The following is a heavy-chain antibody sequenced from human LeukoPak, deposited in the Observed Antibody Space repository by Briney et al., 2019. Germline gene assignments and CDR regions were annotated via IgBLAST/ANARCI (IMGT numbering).Heavy chain of an antibody. CDR2: ISWNSGSI. CDR3: AREGGWATTANDY. V-gene: IGHV3-9*01. D-gene: IGHD1-1*01. CDR1: GFTFDDYA. Sequence: GGSLRLSCAASGFTFDDYAMHWVRQAPGKGLEWVSGISWNSGSIGYADSVKGRFTNSRDNAKNSLYLQMSSLRAEDTALYYCAREGGWATTANDYWGQGTLVTASS. J-gene: IGHJ4*02.